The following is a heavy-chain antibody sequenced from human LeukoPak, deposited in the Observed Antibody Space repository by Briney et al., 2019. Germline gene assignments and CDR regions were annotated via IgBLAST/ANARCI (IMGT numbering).Heavy chain of an antibody. CDR2: INPYSGGT. D-gene: IGHD3-9*01. CDR3: ARDYTPIRYFDGPDNWFDP. CDR1: GYTFTGHY. V-gene: IGHV1-2*02. Sequence: ASVKVSCKASGYTFTGHYMHWIRQAPGQGLEWMGCINPYSGGTNYAQKFQGRVTLTRDTSISTVYMEVRRLRSDDTAVCYCARDYTPIRYFDGPDNWFDPWGQGTLVTVSS. J-gene: IGHJ5*02.